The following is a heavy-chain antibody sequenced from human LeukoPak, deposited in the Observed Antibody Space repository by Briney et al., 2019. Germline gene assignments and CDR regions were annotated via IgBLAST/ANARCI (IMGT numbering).Heavy chain of an antibody. CDR3: AKGYYTDY. Sequence: GGSLRLSCAASGFTFNNYWVHWVRQVPGKGLVWVSRINPAGSSTSYADSVKGRFTISRDNSKNTLYLQMNSLRAEDTAVYYCAKGYYTDYWGQGTLVTVSS. D-gene: IGHD3-22*01. CDR1: GFTFNNYW. V-gene: IGHV3-74*01. CDR2: INPAGSST. J-gene: IGHJ4*02.